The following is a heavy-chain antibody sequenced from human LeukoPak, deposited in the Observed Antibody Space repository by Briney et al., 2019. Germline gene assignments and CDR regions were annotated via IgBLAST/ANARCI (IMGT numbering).Heavy chain of an antibody. CDR2: ISAYNGNT. CDR3: ARDGDDRLRYFDWPRMDV. D-gene: IGHD3-9*01. V-gene: IGHV1-18*01. J-gene: IGHJ6*04. Sequence: GASVKVSCKASGYTFTSYGISWVRQAPGQGLEWMGWISAYNGNTNYAQKLQGRVTMTTDTSTSTAYMELRSLRSDDTAVYYCARDGDDRLRYFDWPRMDVWGKGTTVTISS. CDR1: GYTFTSYG.